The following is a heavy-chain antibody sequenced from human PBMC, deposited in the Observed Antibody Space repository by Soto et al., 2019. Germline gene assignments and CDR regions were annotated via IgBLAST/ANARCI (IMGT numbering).Heavy chain of an antibody. CDR2: IYYSGST. CDR1: GGSISSYY. Sequence: SSETLSLTCTVSGGSISSYYWSWIRQPPGKGLEWIGYIYYSGSTNYNPSLKSRVTISVDTSKNQFSLKLSSVTAADTAVYYCARDLEYCSSTSCYTVWGQGTMVTVSS. CDR3: ARDLEYCSSTSCYTV. D-gene: IGHD2-2*02. V-gene: IGHV4-59*01. J-gene: IGHJ3*01.